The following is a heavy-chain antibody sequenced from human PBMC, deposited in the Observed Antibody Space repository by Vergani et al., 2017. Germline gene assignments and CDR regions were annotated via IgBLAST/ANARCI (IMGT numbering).Heavy chain of an antibody. CDR2: ISYDGSNK. CDR1: GFTFSSYG. D-gene: IGHD4-17*01. CDR3: AKDRAGGAAYGDY. J-gene: IGHJ4*02. V-gene: IGHV3-30*18. Sequence: QVQLVESGGGVVQPGRSLRLSCAASGFTFSSYGMHWVRQAPGKGLEWVEVISYDGSNKYYADSVKGRFTISRDNSKNTLYLQMNSLRAEDTAVYYCAKDRAGGAAYGDYWGQGTLVTVSS.